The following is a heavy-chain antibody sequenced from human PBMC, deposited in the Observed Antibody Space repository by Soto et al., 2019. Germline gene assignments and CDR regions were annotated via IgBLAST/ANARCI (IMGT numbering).Heavy chain of an antibody. D-gene: IGHD2-2*01. J-gene: IGHJ4*02. CDR3: ARAFGSTMPSLF. CDR2: IYYSGST. V-gene: IGHV4-59*01. Sequence: SDTISLTCTFSSGYIMSYYGTWIRQPPGKGLEWIGYIYYSGSTNYNPSLKSRVTMSIDTSKNQFSLKLSSVTAADTAVYYCARAFGSTMPSLFWGQGTLVTVSS. CDR1: SGYIMSYY.